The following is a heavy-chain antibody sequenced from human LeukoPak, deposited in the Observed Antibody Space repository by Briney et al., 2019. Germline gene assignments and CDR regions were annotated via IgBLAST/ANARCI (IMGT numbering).Heavy chain of an antibody. CDR3: VRGIPSGAIFDY. J-gene: IGHJ4*02. CDR2: SGSKANSYTT. Sequence: GGSLRLSCAASGFPFSDYYMTWIRQAPGKGLEWVGRSGSKANSYTTQYAASVKGRFIISRDNSKNSLYLQMNSLKTEDTAVYYCVRGIPSGAIFDYWGQGTLVTVSS. CDR1: GFPFSDYY. D-gene: IGHD6-25*01. V-gene: IGHV3-72*01.